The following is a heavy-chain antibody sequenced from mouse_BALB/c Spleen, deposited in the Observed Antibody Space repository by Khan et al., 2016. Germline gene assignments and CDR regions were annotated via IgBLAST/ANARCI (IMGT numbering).Heavy chain of an antibody. J-gene: IGHJ2*01. CDR3: ALLLRPLDY. Sequence: EVQLQESGPGLVKPSQSLSLTCSVSGYSITSGYYWNWIRQFPGNKLEWMGYISYDGSNNYNPSLKNRISITRDTSKNQFFLKLNSVTTEDTATYYCALLLRPLDYWGQGTTLTVSS. CDR1: GYSITSGYY. CDR2: ISYDGSN. D-gene: IGHD1-1*01. V-gene: IGHV3-6*02.